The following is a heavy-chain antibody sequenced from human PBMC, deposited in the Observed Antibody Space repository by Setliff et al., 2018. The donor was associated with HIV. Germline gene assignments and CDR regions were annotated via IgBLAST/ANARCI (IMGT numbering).Heavy chain of an antibody. V-gene: IGHV4-34*01. J-gene: IGHJ6*04. CDR3: AGVSCSSWYSIPRYYYYAIDV. CDR2: IQHRGRI. CDR1: GGSFSGYC. Sequence: PSETLSLTCAVYGGSFSGYCWSWIRQPPGKGREWIGEIQHRGRINYNPSLRTRVTTSVDTSKTQFTLRLRSVTAADTAVYYCAGVSCSSWYSIPRYYYYAIDVWGNGTTVTVSS. D-gene: IGHD6-13*01.